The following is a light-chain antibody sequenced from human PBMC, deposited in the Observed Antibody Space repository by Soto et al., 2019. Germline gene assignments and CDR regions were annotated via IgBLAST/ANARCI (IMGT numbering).Light chain of an antibody. CDR2: SDT. V-gene: IGLV3-21*04. Sequence: SYELTQPPSVSVAPGKTARITCGGNNIRSQSVHWYQQKPGQAPVLVIYSDTDRPSGIPERFSGSNSGNTATLTISRVEAGDEADYYCQVWDTSSDHVVFGGGTKLTVL. J-gene: IGLJ2*01. CDR1: NIRSQS. CDR3: QVWDTSSDHVV.